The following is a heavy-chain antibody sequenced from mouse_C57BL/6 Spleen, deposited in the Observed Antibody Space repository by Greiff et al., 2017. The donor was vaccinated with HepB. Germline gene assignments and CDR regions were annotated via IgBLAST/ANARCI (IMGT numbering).Heavy chain of an antibody. CDR3: ARRDSSGYYFDY. V-gene: IGHV1-76*01. CDR1: GYTFTDYY. CDR2: IYPGSGNT. D-gene: IGHD3-2*02. J-gene: IGHJ2*01. Sequence: LKESGAELVRPGASVKLSCKASGYTFTDYYINWVKQRPGQGLEWIARIYPGSGNTYYNEKFKGKATLTAEKSSSTAYMQLSSLTSEDSAVYFCARRDSSGYYFDYWGQGTTLTVSS.